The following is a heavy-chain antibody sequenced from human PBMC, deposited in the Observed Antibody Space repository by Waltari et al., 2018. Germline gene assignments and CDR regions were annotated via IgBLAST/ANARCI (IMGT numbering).Heavy chain of an antibody. Sequence: QVQLVESGGGVVQPGGSLRLSCAASGFTFSSYGMHWVRQAPGKGLEWVAFIRYDGSNKYYADSVKGRFTISRDNSKNTLYLQMNSLRAEDTAVYYCAGLGQWLVGADFDYWGQGTLVTVSS. J-gene: IGHJ4*02. V-gene: IGHV3-30*02. CDR3: AGLGQWLVGADFDY. D-gene: IGHD6-19*01. CDR1: GFTFSSYG. CDR2: IRYDGSNK.